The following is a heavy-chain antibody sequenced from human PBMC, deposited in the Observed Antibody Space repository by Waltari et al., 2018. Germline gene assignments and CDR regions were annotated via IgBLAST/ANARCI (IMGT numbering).Heavy chain of an antibody. D-gene: IGHD6-13*01. CDR1: GYSISSGYY. CDR2: IYHSGST. CDR3: ARDRGYSSSKDY. Sequence: QVQLQESGPGLVKPSETLSLTCAVSGYSISSGYYWGWIRQPPGKGLEWIGSIYHSGSTYYSPSLKSRVTISVDTSKNQFSLKLSSVTAADTAVYYCARDRGYSSSKDYWGQGTLVTVSS. V-gene: IGHV4-38-2*02. J-gene: IGHJ4*02.